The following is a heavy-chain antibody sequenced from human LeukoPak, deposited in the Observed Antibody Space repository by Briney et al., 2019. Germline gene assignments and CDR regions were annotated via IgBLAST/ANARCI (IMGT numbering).Heavy chain of an antibody. V-gene: IGHV4-34*01. CDR3: ARGGYYSSSWYFNY. Sequence: PSETLSLTCAVYGGSFSGYYWSWIRQPPGKGLEWIEEINHSGSTNYNPSLKSRVTISVDTSKNQFSLKLSSVTAADTAVYYCARGGYYSSSWYFNYWGQGTLVTVSS. CDR1: GGSFSGYY. D-gene: IGHD6-13*01. CDR2: INHSGST. J-gene: IGHJ4*02.